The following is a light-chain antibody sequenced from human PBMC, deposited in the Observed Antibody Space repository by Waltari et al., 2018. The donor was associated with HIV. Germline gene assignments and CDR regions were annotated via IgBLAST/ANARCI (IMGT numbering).Light chain of an antibody. CDR1: SSNIANNF. J-gene: IGLJ2*01. CDR3: GTWDSSLSAVV. V-gene: IGLV1-51*02. Sequence: QSVLTQPPSVSAAPGQKVTISCSGSSSNIANNFVSWYQQLPGTAPKLLIEESKRRPSGIPDRFSGSKAGTSATLGITGLQTGDEADYYCGTWDSSLSAVVFGGGTKLTVL. CDR2: ESK.